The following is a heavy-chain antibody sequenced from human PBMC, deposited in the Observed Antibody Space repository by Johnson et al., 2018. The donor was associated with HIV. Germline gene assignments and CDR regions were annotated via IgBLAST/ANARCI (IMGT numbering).Heavy chain of an antibody. D-gene: IGHD6-13*01. CDR2: ISSDGGKK. CDR3: ASEQGQQLVPDVFDI. Sequence: VQVVESGGGAVQPGRSLRLSCAASGFAFSSYGMHWVRQAPGKGLEWVALISSDGGKKYYADSVKGRFTISRDNSKNTLFLQMNSLRTEDTAVYFCASEQGQQLVPDVFDIWGQGTMVTVSS. CDR1: GFAFSSYG. V-gene: IGHV3-30-3*01. J-gene: IGHJ3*02.